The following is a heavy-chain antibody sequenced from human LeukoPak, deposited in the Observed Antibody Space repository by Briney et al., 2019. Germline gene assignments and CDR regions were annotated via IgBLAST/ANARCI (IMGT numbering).Heavy chain of an antibody. CDR3: ARAPMVRGVISYYYYYMDV. V-gene: IGHV1-2*02. CDR2: MNPNSGGT. Sequence: ASVKVSCKASGYTFTSYDINWVRQATGQGLEWMGWMNPNSGGTNYAQKFQGRVTMTRDTSISTAYMELSRLRSDDTAVYYCARAPMVRGVISYYYYYMDVWGKGTTVTVSS. J-gene: IGHJ6*03. D-gene: IGHD3-10*01. CDR1: GYTFTSYD.